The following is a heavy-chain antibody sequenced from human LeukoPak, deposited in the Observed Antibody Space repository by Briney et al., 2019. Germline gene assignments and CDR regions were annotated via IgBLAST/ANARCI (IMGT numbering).Heavy chain of an antibody. D-gene: IGHD2-2*01. J-gene: IGHJ6*02. Sequence: SETLSLTCAVYGVSFSGYDWSWIRQPPGKGLEWMGEIKHNGSTNYNAALKNRRTISLDTSKNQFSLKLSSVTAEDTAVYYCARGRRQYCSSPSWRPNYYYYGMDVWGQGTTVTVSS. CDR3: ARGRRQYCSSPSWRPNYYYYGMDV. V-gene: IGHV4-34*01. CDR1: GVSFSGYD. CDR2: IKHNGST.